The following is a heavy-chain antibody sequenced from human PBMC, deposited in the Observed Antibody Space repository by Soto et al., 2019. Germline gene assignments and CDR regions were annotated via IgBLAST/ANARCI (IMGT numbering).Heavy chain of an antibody. CDR1: GYTFTSYA. Sequence: QVQLVHSGAEEKKPGASVKVSCKASGYTFTSYAMHWVRQAPGQRLEWMGWINAGNGNTKYSQKLQGRVTITRGTSASTAYMELSSLRSEDTAVYSCARSIMMVTALDYWGPGALVTVSS. CDR2: INAGNGNT. V-gene: IGHV1-3*05. J-gene: IGHJ4*02. CDR3: ARSIMMVTALDY. D-gene: IGHD2-21*02.